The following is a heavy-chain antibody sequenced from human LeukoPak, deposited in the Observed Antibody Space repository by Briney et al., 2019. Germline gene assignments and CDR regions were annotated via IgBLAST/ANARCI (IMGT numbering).Heavy chain of an antibody. J-gene: IGHJ4*02. Sequence: ASVKVSCKASGGTFSSYAISWVRQAPGQGLEWMGGIIPFFGSPNYAQKFQGRVTVIADESTSTAYMELSSLRFEDTAVYYCARDRWEGGYSYGYFDYWGQGTLVTVSS. D-gene: IGHD5-18*01. CDR3: ARDRWEGGYSYGYFDY. CDR1: GGTFSSYA. CDR2: IIPFFGSP. V-gene: IGHV1-69*13.